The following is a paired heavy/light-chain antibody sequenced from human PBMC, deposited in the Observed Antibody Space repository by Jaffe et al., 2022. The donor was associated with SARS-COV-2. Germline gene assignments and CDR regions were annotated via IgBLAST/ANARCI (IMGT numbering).Light chain of an antibody. CDR1: QGISRW. Sequence: DIQMTQSPSSVSASVGDRVTITCRASQGISRWLAWYQQKPGKAPKLLIYAISSLQSGVPSRFSGSGSGTDFTLTISSLQPEDFATYYCQQANSFPLTFGGGTKVEIK. CDR2: AIS. CDR3: QQANSFPLT. V-gene: IGKV1-12*01. J-gene: IGKJ4*01.
Heavy chain of an antibody. CDR1: GFTISSNY. CDR2: IHRGGST. V-gene: IGHV3-66*02. J-gene: IGHJ3*02. CDR3: GRYCTSNSCQWGGASDI. D-gene: IGHD2-2*01. Sequence: EVQLVESGGGLVQPGGSLRLSCEASGFTISSNYMIWVRQAPGKGLEWVSLIHRGGSTDYADSVKGRFTISRDNSKNTLYLQMNSLRAEDTAVYYCGRYCTSNSCQWGGASDIWGQGTMVTVSS.